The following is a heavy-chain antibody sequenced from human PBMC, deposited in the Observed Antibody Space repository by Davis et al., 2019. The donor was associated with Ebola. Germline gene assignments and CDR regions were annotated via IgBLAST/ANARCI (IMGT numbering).Heavy chain of an antibody. Sequence: SETLSLTCTVPGGSISSYYWSWIRQPPGKGLEWIGYIYYSGSTNYNPSLKSRVTISVDTSKNQFSLKLSSVTAADTAVYYCARDPVLWFGELLYTHHGMDVWGKGTTVTVSS. CDR3: ARDPVLWFGELLYTHHGMDV. V-gene: IGHV4-59*01. CDR2: IYYSGST. J-gene: IGHJ6*04. D-gene: IGHD3-10*01. CDR1: GGSISSYY.